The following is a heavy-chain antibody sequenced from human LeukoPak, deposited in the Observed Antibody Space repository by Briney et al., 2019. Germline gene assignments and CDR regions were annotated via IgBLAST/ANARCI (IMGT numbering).Heavy chain of an antibody. CDR1: GFTFNNFA. J-gene: IGHJ4*02. V-gene: IGHV3-23*01. CDR3: GRDWKLDY. D-gene: IGHD1-1*01. Sequence: QPGGSLRLSCAASGFTFNNFAMGWVRQAPGKGLEWVSAIGDNGGDTKYAASVKGRFTIYRDNSRSTLYLQMNSLRVEDTAMYYCGRDWKLDYWGQGTLVTVSS. CDR2: IGDNGGDT.